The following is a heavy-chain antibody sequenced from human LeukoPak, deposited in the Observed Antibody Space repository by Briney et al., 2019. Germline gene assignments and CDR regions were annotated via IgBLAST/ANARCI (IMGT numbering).Heavy chain of an antibody. J-gene: IGHJ4*02. Sequence: GGSLRLPCAASEFTFRSYWMRWVRQAPGKGLEWVANIKQDGSEKNYVDSVRGRFTISRDNAKNSLFLQMNSLRAEDTAVYYCARAGFTFSDYFGSFFDYWGQGTLVTVSS. CDR2: IKQDGSEK. V-gene: IGHV3-7*01. CDR3: ARAGFTFSDYFGSFFDY. CDR1: EFTFRSYW. D-gene: IGHD3-10*01.